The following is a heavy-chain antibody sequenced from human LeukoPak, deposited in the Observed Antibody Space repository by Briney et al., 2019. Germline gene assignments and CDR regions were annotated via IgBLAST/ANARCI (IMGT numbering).Heavy chain of an antibody. V-gene: IGHV4-59*12. Sequence: PSETLSLTCTVSGGSISSYYWSWIRQPPGKGLEWIGYIYYSGSTNYNPSLKSRVTISVDTSKNPFSLKLSSVTAADTAVYYCARDLGGLWGPFDYWGQGTLVTVSS. CDR3: ARDLGGLWGPFDY. J-gene: IGHJ4*02. D-gene: IGHD4/OR15-4a*01. CDR1: GGSISSYY. CDR2: IYYSGST.